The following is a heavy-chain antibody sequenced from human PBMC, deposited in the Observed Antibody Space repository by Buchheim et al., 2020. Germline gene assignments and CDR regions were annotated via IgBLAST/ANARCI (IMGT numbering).Heavy chain of an antibody. Sequence: LLESGGGLVQSGGSLRLSCAASGFTFSSYAMSWVRQAPGKGLEWVSSISGSAGSTFYTDSVKGRFTISRDTSKNTVYLQMNSLRAEDTAVYYCARRDGLSGSYNYWGQGTL. D-gene: IGHD1-26*01. V-gene: IGHV3-23*01. J-gene: IGHJ4*02. CDR2: ISGSAGST. CDR3: ARRDGLSGSYNY. CDR1: GFTFSSYA.